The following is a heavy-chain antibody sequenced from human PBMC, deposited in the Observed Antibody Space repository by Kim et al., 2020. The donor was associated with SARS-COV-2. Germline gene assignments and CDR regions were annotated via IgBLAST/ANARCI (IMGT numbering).Heavy chain of an antibody. D-gene: IGHD3-16*01. Sequence: SETLSLTCTVSGGSISSGGFYWSWIRQRPGEGLEWIGYIYYSGNTYYSPSLKSRVTISLDTSKNQFSLKLTSVTAAATAMYYCARDTYGDQNAFDIWGQGTMVTVSS. J-gene: IGHJ3*02. CDR2: IYYSGNT. CDR1: GGSISSGGFY. V-gene: IGHV4-31*03. CDR3: ARDTYGDQNAFDI.